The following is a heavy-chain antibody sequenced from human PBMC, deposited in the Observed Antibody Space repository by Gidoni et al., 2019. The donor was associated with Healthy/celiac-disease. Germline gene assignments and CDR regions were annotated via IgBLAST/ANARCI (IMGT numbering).Heavy chain of an antibody. CDR1: GYTFTSYA. CDR3: ARCSGSCYWNYFDY. J-gene: IGHJ4*02. Sequence: QVQLVQSGAEVKKPGASVKVSCKASGYTFTSYAMHWVRQAPGQRLEWIGWINAGNGNTKYSQKFQGRVTITRDTSASTAYMELSSLRSEDTAVYYCARCSGSCYWNYFDYWGQGTLVTVSS. CDR2: INAGNGNT. V-gene: IGHV1-3*01. D-gene: IGHD2-15*01.